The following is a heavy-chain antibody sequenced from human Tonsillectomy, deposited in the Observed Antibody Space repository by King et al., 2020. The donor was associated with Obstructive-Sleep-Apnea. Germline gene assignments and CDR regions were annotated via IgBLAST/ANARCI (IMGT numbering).Heavy chain of an antibody. Sequence: VQLVESGGGLVKPGGSLRLSCAASGFTFNYAWMAWVRQAPGKGLEWVGRIKSKTDGGTTDYAAPVKGSFTISREDSKNTLYLQLNSLKTEDTAVYYCSTGRTTGAWGQGTQVTVSS. CDR3: STGRTTGA. CDR1: GFTFNYAW. D-gene: IGHD4-17*01. V-gene: IGHV3-15*01. J-gene: IGHJ5*02. CDR2: IKSKTDGGTT.